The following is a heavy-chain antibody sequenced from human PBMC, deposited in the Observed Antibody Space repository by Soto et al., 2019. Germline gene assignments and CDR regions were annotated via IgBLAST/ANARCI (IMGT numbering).Heavy chain of an antibody. D-gene: IGHD6-19*01. CDR2: IRYDGSHE. CDR3: VGQLYSSGWAAVSP. CDR1: GLAFINYA. Sequence: PGGSLRLSCAASGLAFINYAMHWFRQAPGKGLEWVAVIRYDGSHENYADSVKGRFTISRDNSKNILYLQMNSLRAEDTALYYCVGQLYSSGWAAVSPWGQGTLVTVSS. V-gene: IGHV3-30*02. J-gene: IGHJ5*02.